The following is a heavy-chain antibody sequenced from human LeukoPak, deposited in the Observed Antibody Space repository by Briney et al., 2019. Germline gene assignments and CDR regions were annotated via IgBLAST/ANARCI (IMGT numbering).Heavy chain of an antibody. V-gene: IGHV3-30*02. J-gene: IGHJ4*02. CDR3: AKVHCSSTSCYADFFDY. CDR2: IRYDGSNK. Sequence: GGSLTLSCAASGFTFSSFGMHWVRQAPGKGLEWVAFIRYDGSNKYYADSVKGRFTISRDNSKNTLYLQMNGLRAEDTAVYDCAKVHCSSTSCYADFFDYWGQGTLVTVSS. CDR1: GFTFSSFG. D-gene: IGHD2-2*01.